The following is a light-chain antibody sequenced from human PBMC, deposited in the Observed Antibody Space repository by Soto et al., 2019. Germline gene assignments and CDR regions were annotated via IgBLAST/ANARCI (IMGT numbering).Light chain of an antibody. J-gene: IGLJ1*01. V-gene: IGLV4-69*01. CDR1: SGHSSYA. CDR3: QTWGTGNHYV. CDR2: LNSDGSH. Sequence: QLVLTQSPSASASLGASVKLTCTLSSGHSSYAIAWHQQQPEKGPRYLMKLNSDGSHSKGDGIPDRFSGSSSGAERHLTISSLQSEDEAYYYFQTWGTGNHYVFGTGTKVTVL.